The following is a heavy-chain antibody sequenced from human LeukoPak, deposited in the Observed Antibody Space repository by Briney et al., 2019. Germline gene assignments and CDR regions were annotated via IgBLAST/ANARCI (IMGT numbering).Heavy chain of an antibody. CDR2: IKQDGSEK. CDR1: GFSFSSHW. J-gene: IGHJ6*02. CDR3: ARDPLTLYYYYGMDV. D-gene: IGHD3-9*01. Sequence: GGSLRLSCAASGFSFSSHWMSWVRQAPGKGLEWVAKIKQDGSEKYYGDSVKGRFTISRDNAKNSLYLQMNSLRAEDTAVYYCARDPLTLYYYYGMDVWGQGTTVTVSS. V-gene: IGHV3-7*01.